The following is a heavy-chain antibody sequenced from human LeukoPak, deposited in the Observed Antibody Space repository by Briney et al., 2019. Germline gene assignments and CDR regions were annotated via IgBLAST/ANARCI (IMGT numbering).Heavy chain of an antibody. V-gene: IGHV1-69*05. J-gene: IGHJ4*02. Sequence: VASVKVSCKASGYTSTSYDISWVRQAPGQGLEWMGRIIPIFGTANYAQKFQGRVTITTDESTSTAYMELSSLRSEDTAVYYCARDGYYYDSSGPLDYWGQGTLVTVSS. CDR2: IIPIFGTA. CDR3: ARDGYYYDSSGPLDY. D-gene: IGHD3-22*01. CDR1: GYTSTSYD.